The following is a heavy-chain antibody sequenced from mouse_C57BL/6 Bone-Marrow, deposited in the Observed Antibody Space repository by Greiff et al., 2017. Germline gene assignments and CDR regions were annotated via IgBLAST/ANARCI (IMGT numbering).Heavy chain of an antibody. CDR3: ARGLRPVTVAMDY. Sequence: QVQLQQPGAELVRPGSSVKLSCKASGYTFTSYWMHWVKQRPIQGLEWIGNIDPSDSETNYNQKFKDKATLTVDKSSSTAYLQLSSLKSEDSAVYYCARGLRPVTVAMDYWGQGTSVTVSS. CDR2: IDPSDSET. J-gene: IGHJ4*01. D-gene: IGHD2-12*01. CDR1: GYTFTSYW. V-gene: IGHV1-52*01.